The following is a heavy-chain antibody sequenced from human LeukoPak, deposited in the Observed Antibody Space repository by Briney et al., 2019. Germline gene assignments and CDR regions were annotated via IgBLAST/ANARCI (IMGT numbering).Heavy chain of an antibody. Sequence: PGGSLRLSCAASGFTFSSYSMNWVRQAPGRVLEWVSSISSSSSYIYYADSVKGRFTISRDNAKNSLYLQMNSLRAEDTAVYYCARSRNVEMATRAFDYWGQGTLVTVSS. J-gene: IGHJ4*02. CDR3: ARSRNVEMATRAFDY. D-gene: IGHD5-24*01. V-gene: IGHV3-21*01. CDR1: GFTFSSYS. CDR2: ISSSSSYI.